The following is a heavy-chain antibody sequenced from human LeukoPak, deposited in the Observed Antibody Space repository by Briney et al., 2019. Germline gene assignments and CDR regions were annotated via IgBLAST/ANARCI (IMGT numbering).Heavy chain of an antibody. V-gene: IGHV1-69*13. J-gene: IGHJ1*01. D-gene: IGHD3-22*01. Sequence: GASVKVSCRASGYNFNSYGISWVRQAPGQGLEWMGGIIPIFGTANYAQKFQGRVTITADESTSTAYMELSSLRSEDTAVYYCATGYYDSSGYYFQDWGQGTLVTVSS. CDR2: IIPIFGTA. CDR3: ATGYYDSSGYYFQD. CDR1: GYNFNSYG.